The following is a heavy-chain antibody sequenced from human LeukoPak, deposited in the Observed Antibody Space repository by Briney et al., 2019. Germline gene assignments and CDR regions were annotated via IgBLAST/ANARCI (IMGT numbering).Heavy chain of an antibody. D-gene: IGHD6-13*01. V-gene: IGHV1-18*01. CDR3: ARGARYSSSWYPSYYYMDV. J-gene: IGHJ6*03. CDR1: GYTFTSYG. Sequence: ASVKVSCKASGYTFTSYGISWVRQAPGQGLEWMGWISAYNGNTNYAQKLQGRVTMTTDTSTSTAYMELRSLRSDDTAVYYCARGARYSSSWYPSYYYMDVWGKGTTVTISS. CDR2: ISAYNGNT.